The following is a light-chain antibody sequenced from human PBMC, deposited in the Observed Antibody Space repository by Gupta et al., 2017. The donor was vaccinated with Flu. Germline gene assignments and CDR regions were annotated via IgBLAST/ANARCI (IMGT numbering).Light chain of an antibody. V-gene: IGLV1-47*01. CDR3: AAWDDSLSAWV. CDR1: SSNRGGNY. J-gene: IGLJ3*02. CDR2: RND. Sequence: QSVLTQPPAASGTPGQRVTLSCSGSSSNRGGNYIYWYQQLPGTAPKLLISRNDQRPSGVHDRFSGSKSGTSVPLAISGLRSDDEADYYCAAWDDSLSAWVFGGGTKLTVL.